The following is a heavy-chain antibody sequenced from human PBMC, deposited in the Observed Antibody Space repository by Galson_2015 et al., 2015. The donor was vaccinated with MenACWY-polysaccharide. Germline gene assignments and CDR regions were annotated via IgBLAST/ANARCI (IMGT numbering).Heavy chain of an antibody. V-gene: IGHV3-30-3*01. CDR3: ARDYSSRTSCYGLDV. D-gene: IGHD2-2*01. CDR1: GFTFNSYA. J-gene: IGHJ6*02. CDR2: ISYDETNK. Sequence: SLRLSCAASGFTFNSYAMNWVRQAPGKGLEWVAVISYDETNKYYADSVKGRFTISRDNSKNTLYLQMNSLRAEDAAVCYCARDYSSRTSCYGLDVWGRGTTVSVSS.